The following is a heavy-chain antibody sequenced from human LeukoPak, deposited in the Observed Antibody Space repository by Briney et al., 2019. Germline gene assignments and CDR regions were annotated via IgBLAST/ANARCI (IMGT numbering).Heavy chain of an antibody. D-gene: IGHD3-16*01. V-gene: IGHV4-59*12. Sequence: PSETLSLTCTVSGGSISSDYWNWIRQPPGKGLEWIGYIYYSGSTYYNPSLKSRVTISVDTSKNQFSLKLSSVTAADTAVYYCATGRIGAFDYWGQGTLVTVSS. CDR3: ATGRIGAFDY. CDR2: IYYSGST. J-gene: IGHJ4*02. CDR1: GGSISSDY.